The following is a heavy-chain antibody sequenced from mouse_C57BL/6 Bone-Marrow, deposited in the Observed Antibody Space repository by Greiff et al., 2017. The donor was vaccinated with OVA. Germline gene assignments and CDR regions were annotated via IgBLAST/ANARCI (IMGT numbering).Heavy chain of an antibody. CDR2: MDPETGGT. CDR3: TRFGGPMDY. V-gene: IGHV1-15*01. CDR1: GTTFTDYE. J-gene: IGHJ4*01. Sequence: VHLVESGAELVRPGASVTLSCKASGTTFTDYEMPWLKQTPVHGLEWIGAMDPETGGTAYNQKFKGKAILTADKSSSTAYMELRSLTSEDSAVYYCTRFGGPMDYWGQGTSVTVSS.